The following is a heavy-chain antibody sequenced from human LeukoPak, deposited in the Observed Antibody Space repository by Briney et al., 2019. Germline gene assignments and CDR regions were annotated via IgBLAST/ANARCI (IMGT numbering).Heavy chain of an antibody. J-gene: IGHJ4*02. D-gene: IGHD6-13*01. CDR2: ISAYNGHT. CDR1: GYNFNSYG. Sequence: GASVKVSCKASGYNFNSYGFTWVRQAPGQGLEWMGWISAYNGHTNYAQKLQGRVTMTTDTSTNTAYMEVRSLRSDDTAVYYCARDFSSTWCGRVGLYWGQGTLVTVSS. V-gene: IGHV1-18*01. CDR3: ARDFSSTWCGRVGLY.